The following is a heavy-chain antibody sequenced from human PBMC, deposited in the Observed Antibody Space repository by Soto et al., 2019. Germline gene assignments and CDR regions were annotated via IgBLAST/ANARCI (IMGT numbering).Heavy chain of an antibody. CDR3: ANGGGSCCFDY. V-gene: IGHV3-23*01. D-gene: IGHD2-15*01. CDR1: GFTFSTYA. CDR2: ISGSGGNST. J-gene: IGHJ4*02. Sequence: EVQLLESGGGLVQPGGSLRLSCAASGFTFSTYAMSWVRQAPGKGLEWVSAISGSGGNSTFYGDSVKGRFTISRDNSKNTLYLQMNSLGAEDTAVYYCANGGGSCCFDYWGQGTLVTVSS.